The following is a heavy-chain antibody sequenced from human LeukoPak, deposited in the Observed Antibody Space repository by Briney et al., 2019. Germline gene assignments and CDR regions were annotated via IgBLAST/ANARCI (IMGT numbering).Heavy chain of an antibody. CDR3: ARGLTQIPRLATGLGH. CDR1: GFSLSSYA. J-gene: IGHJ4*02. V-gene: IGHV3-33*01. D-gene: IGHD2-21*02. CDR2: IWYDGGNK. Sequence: GGSLRLSCAASGFSLSSYAMHWVRQAPGKGLEWVAVIWYDGGNKYYADSVKGRFTISRDNSKNTLYLEMNSLRAEDTAVYYCARGLTQIPRLATGLGHWGQGTLVTVSS.